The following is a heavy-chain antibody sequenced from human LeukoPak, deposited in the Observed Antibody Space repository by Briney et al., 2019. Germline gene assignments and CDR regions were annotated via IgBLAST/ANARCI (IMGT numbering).Heavy chain of an antibody. V-gene: IGHV1-46*01. D-gene: IGHD6-6*01. CDR3: ARGQLPRGYYYGMDV. J-gene: IGHJ6*02. Sequence: GASVKVSCKASGYTFTSYYMHWVRQAPGQGLEWMRIINPSGGSTSYAHKFQGRVTMTRDTSTSTVYMELSSLRSEDTAVYYCARGQLPRGYYYGMDVWGQGTTVTVSS. CDR1: GYTFTSYY. CDR2: INPSGGST.